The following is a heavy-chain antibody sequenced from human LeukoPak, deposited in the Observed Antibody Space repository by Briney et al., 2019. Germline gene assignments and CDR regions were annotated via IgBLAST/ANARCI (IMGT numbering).Heavy chain of an antibody. J-gene: IGHJ4*02. CDR1: GFTFSGYW. CDR2: VTQDGSEK. D-gene: IGHD3/OR15-3a*01. Sequence: GGSLRLSCAASGFTFSGYWMSWVRQAPGKGLEGVATVTQDGSEKYYVDSVKGRFTISRDNAKSSLFLQMNSLRAEATAVYYRARLGCVRACPHGALNWWGQGTLVTVSS. V-gene: IGHV3-7*03. CDR3: ARLGCVRACPHGALNW.